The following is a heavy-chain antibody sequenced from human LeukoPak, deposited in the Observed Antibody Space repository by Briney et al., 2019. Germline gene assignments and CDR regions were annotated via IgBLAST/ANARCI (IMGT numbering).Heavy chain of an antibody. CDR2: IYYSGST. V-gene: IGHV4-59*12. D-gene: IGHD3-3*01. CDR1: GGSISSYY. J-gene: IGHJ4*02. CDR3: ARVQSTRSYYDFWSGLQYYFDY. Sequence: PSETLSLTCTVSGGSISSYYWSWIRQPPGKGLEWIGYIYYSGSTNYNPSLKSRVTISVDTSKNQFSLKLSSVTAADTAVYYCARVQSTRSYYDFWSGLQYYFDYWGQGTLVTVSS.